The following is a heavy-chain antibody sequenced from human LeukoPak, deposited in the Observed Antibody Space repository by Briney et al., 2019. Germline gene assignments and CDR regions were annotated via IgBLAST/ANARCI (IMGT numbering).Heavy chain of an antibody. CDR1: GYTFTSYD. V-gene: IGHV1-8*01. CDR2: MNPNSGNT. D-gene: IGHD3-16*01. Sequence: GASVKVSCKASGYTFTSYDINWVRQAPGQGLEWMGWMNPNSGNTVYAQKFQGRVTMTRNTSISTAYMELSSLRSEDTAVYYCARGVHDYVLWFDPWGQGTLVTVSS. CDR3: ARGVHDYVLWFDP. J-gene: IGHJ5*02.